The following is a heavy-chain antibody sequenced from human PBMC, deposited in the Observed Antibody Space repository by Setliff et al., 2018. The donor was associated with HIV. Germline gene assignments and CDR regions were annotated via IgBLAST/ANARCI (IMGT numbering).Heavy chain of an antibody. CDR1: GFTLSDYY. J-gene: IGHJ6*02. Sequence: PGGSLRLSCAVSGFTLSDYYMDWVRQAPGKGLEWVGRTRNKANGYITDYATSVQGRFTISRDSSKNTLSLQMSSLGAEDTALYYCATGGMAAAGPGGGHGLDVWGQGTTVTVSS. D-gene: IGHD6-13*01. CDR3: ATGGMAAAGPGGGHGLDV. CDR2: TRNKANGYIT. V-gene: IGHV3-72*01.